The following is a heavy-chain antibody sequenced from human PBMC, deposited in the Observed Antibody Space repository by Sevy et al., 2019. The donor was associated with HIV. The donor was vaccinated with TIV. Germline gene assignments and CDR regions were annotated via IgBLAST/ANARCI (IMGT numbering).Heavy chain of an antibody. Sequence: GGSLRLSCAASGFTFSSYWMSWVRKAPGKGLEWVANIKQDGSEKYYVDSVKGRFTISRDNAKNSLYLQMNSLRAEDTAVYYCASFIRDNYYYYGMDVWGQGTTVTVSS. CDR2: IKQDGSEK. CDR1: GFTFSSYW. CDR3: ASFIRDNYYYYGMDV. J-gene: IGHJ6*02. D-gene: IGHD4-17*01. V-gene: IGHV3-7*03.